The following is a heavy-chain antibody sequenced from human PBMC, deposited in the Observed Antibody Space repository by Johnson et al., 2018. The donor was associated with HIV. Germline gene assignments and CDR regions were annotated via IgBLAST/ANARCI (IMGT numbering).Heavy chain of an antibody. CDR3: ARANSYGDYRAKAFDI. Sequence: VQLVESGGGVVRPGGSLRLSCAASGFTFDDYGMSWVRQAPGKGLEWVSGINWNGGRTGYADSLKGRFTISRDNAKNSLYLQMNSLRAEYTALYYCARANSYGDYRAKAFDIWGQGTMVTVSS. CDR1: GFTFDDYG. CDR2: INWNGGRT. D-gene: IGHD4-17*01. V-gene: IGHV3-20*04. J-gene: IGHJ3*02.